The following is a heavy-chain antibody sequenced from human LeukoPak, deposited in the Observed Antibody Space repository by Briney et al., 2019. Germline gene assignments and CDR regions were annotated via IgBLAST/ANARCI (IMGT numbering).Heavy chain of an antibody. J-gene: IGHJ6*03. CDR1: GFTVSSNY. V-gene: IGHV3-53*01. D-gene: IGHD5-12*01. CDR2: IYSGGST. Sequence: GGSLRLSCAASGFTVSSNYMSWVRQAPGEGLEWVSVIYSGGSTYYADSVKGRFTISRDNSKNTLYLQMNSLRAEDTAVYYCASNSGYDLDYYYMDVWGKGTTVTVSS. CDR3: ASNSGYDLDYYYMDV.